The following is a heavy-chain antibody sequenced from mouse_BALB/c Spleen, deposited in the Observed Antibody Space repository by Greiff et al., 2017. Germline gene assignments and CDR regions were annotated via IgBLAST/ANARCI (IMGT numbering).Heavy chain of an antibody. D-gene: IGHD1-1*01. V-gene: IGHV1S137*01. Sequence: QVQLKESGAELVRPGVSVKISCKGSGYTFTDYAMHWVKQSHAKSLEWIGVISTYYGDASYNQKFTGKATMTVDKSSSTAYMELARLTSEDSAIYYCARGFSYGRVSYYAMDYWGRGTSVAVSS. J-gene: IGHJ4*01. CDR3: ARGFSYGRVSYYAMDY. CDR1: GYTFTDYA. CDR2: ISTYYGDA.